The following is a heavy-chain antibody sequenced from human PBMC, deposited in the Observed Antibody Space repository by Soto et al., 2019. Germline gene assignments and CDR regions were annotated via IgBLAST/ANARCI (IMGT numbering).Heavy chain of an antibody. Sequence: GGSLRLSCAASGFTFSSYGMHWVRQAPGKGLEWVAVIWYDGSNKYYADSVKGRFTISRDNSKNTLYLQMNSLRAEDTAVYHCARFVKLAGDEFDYWGQGTLVTVSS. CDR1: GFTFSSYG. J-gene: IGHJ4*02. CDR3: ARFVKLAGDEFDY. CDR2: IWYDGSNK. V-gene: IGHV3-33*01. D-gene: IGHD6-19*01.